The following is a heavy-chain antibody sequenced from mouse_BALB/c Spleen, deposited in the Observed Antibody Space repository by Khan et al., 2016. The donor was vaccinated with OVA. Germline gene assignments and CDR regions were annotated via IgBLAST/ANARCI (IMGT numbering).Heavy chain of an antibody. CDR3: ASELGRYYALDD. J-gene: IGHJ4*01. CDR2: ISYSGST. D-gene: IGHD4-1*01. Sequence: EVKLLESVPGLVKPSQSLSLTCTVTGYSITSDYAWNWIRQFPGNKLEWMGYISYSGSTTYNPSLKSRISITRDTSKDQFFLQLQSVTSEDTATYYCASELGRYYALDDWGQGTSVTVSS. V-gene: IGHV3-2*02. CDR1: GYSITSDYA.